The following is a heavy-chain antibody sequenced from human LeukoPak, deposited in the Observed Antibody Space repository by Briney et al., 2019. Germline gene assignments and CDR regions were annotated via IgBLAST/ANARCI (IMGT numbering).Heavy chain of an antibody. J-gene: IGHJ4*02. D-gene: IGHD6-19*01. V-gene: IGHV3-23*01. CDR1: GFTLSSYA. Sequence: PGGSLRVSCAASGFTLSSYAMSWVRQAPGNGLEWVSAISGSGGSTYYADSVKGRFTISRDNSKNTLYLQMNSLRAEDTAVYYCAKDSKGIAVAGPDYWGQGTLVTVSS. CDR3: AKDSKGIAVAGPDY. CDR2: ISGSGGST.